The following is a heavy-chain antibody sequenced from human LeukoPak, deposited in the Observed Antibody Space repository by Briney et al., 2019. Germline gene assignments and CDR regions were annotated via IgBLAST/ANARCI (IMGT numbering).Heavy chain of an antibody. D-gene: IGHD3-3*01. Sequence: GGSLRLSCAASGFTFSNAWMNWVRQAPGKGLEWVGRIKSKTDGGTTDHAASVKGRFTISRDDSKNTLYLQMNSLKTEDTAVYYCTTDQRITVFGVVVNDHGAFDIWGQGTMVTVSS. CDR2: IKSKTDGGTT. J-gene: IGHJ3*02. V-gene: IGHV3-15*01. CDR3: TTDQRITVFGVVVNDHGAFDI. CDR1: GFTFSNAW.